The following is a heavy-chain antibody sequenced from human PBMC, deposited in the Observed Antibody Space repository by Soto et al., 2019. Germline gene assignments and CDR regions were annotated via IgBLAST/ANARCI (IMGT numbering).Heavy chain of an antibody. V-gene: IGHV3-30*18. D-gene: IGHD1-26*01. CDR2: ISYDGSNK. CDR3: AKPPRARWDDVFDI. CDR1: GFTFSSYG. Sequence: QVQLVESGGGVVQPGRSLRLSCAASGFTFSSYGMHWVRQAPGKGLEWVAVISYDGSNKYYADSVKGRFTISRDDSKNTLFLQMNSLRAEDTAVYYCAKPPRARWDDVFDIWGQGTMVTVSS. J-gene: IGHJ3*02.